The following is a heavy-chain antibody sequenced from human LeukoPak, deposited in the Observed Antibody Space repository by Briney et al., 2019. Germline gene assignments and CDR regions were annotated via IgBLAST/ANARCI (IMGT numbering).Heavy chain of an antibody. CDR2: ISGSGDST. J-gene: IGHJ6*02. CDR1: RFTFSSIA. Sequence: GGSLRSSCAASRFTFSSIAMGGVRQVPGKGLDGFSAISGSGDSTYYADSVKGRFTISRDNSKNTLYLQMNSLRAEDTAVYYCAKGSPSWGSGSPYGMDVWGQGTTVTVSS. D-gene: IGHD3-10*01. V-gene: IGHV3-23*01. CDR3: AKGSPSWGSGSPYGMDV.